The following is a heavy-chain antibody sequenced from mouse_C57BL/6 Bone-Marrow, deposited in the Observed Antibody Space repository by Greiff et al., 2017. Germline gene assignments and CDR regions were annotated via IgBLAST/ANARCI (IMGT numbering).Heavy chain of an antibody. Sequence: VQLQQSGAELVKPGASVKMSCKASGYTFTTYPIEWMKQNHGKSLEWIGNFHPYNDDTKYNEKFKGKATLTVEKSSSTVYLELSRLTSDDSAVYYCARSPYYYGSSSDWYFDVWGTGTTVTVSS. CDR3: ARSPYYYGSSSDWYFDV. D-gene: IGHD1-1*01. V-gene: IGHV1-47*01. J-gene: IGHJ1*03. CDR1: GYTFTTYP. CDR2: FHPYNDDT.